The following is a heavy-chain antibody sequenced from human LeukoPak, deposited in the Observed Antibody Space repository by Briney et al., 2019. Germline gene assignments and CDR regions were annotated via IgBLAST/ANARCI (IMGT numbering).Heavy chain of an antibody. Sequence: PSETLSLTCTVSGGSISSAPYYWSWIPQRPWKGLEWMGYISHSGNTYYNPSLKSRLNISADTSRNQFSLKLRSVTAADTALYFCAREGYYYDSSGPIDYWGQGTRVTVSS. V-gene: IGHV4-31*03. D-gene: IGHD3-22*01. CDR1: GGSISSAPYY. CDR3: AREGYYYDSSGPIDY. J-gene: IGHJ4*02. CDR2: ISHSGNT.